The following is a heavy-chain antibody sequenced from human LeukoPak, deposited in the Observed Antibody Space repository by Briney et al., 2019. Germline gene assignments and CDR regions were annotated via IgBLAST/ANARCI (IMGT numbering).Heavy chain of an antibody. Sequence: ASVKVSCKASGYTFTGYYMHWVRQAPGQGLEWMGWINPNSGGTNYAQKFQGRVTMTRDTSISTAYMELSRLRSDDTAVYYCARAHDSSGYYRQGGTFDYWGQGTLVTVSS. D-gene: IGHD3-22*01. V-gene: IGHV1-2*02. CDR1: GYTFTGYY. CDR2: INPNSGGT. J-gene: IGHJ4*02. CDR3: ARAHDSSGYYRQGGTFDY.